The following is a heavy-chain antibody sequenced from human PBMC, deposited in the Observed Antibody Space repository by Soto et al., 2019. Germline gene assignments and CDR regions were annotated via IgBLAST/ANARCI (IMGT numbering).Heavy chain of an antibody. CDR2: IYHSGST. D-gene: IGHD6-19*01. J-gene: IGHJ4*02. CDR3: ARGEGSGWYHY. Sequence: QVQLQESGPGLVKPSGTLSLTCAVSGGSISSSNWWSWVRQPPGKGLEWIGEIYHSGSTNYNPSLKSRVTXPXXKSTSQFSLKLSSVTAADTAVYYCARGEGSGWYHYWGQGTLVTVSS. CDR1: GGSISSSNW. V-gene: IGHV4-4*02.